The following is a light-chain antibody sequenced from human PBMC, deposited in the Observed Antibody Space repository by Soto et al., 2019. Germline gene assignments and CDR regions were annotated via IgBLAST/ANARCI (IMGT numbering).Light chain of an antibody. CDR1: QSVNSNY. J-gene: IGKJ1*01. CDR2: GAS. V-gene: IGKV3-20*01. Sequence: EIVLTQSPGTLSLSPGERATLSCRTSQSVNSNYLAWHQQKPGQAPRLLVYGASSRSTGTPDRFSGSESGTDFTLSISRLEPVDLAVYYCQQCGTSTWTFGQGTRVEIK. CDR3: QQCGTSTWT.